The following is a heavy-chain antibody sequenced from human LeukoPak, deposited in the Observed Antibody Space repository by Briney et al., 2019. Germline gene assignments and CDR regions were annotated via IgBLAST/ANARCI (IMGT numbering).Heavy chain of an antibody. Sequence: ASVKVSCKVSGYTLTELSMHWVRQAPGKGLEWMGGFDPEDGETIYAQKFQGRVTMTEDTSTDTAYMELSRLRSEDTAVYYCATAGERRLLWFGELLLYWGQGTLVTVSS. CDR3: ATAGERRLLWFGELLLY. CDR2: FDPEDGET. CDR1: GYTLTELS. V-gene: IGHV1-24*01. D-gene: IGHD3-10*01. J-gene: IGHJ4*02.